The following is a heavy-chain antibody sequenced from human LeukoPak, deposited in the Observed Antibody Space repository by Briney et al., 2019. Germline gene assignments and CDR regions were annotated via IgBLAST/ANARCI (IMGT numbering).Heavy chain of an antibody. D-gene: IGHD2-15*01. CDR3: ARGPVVVVAATHYFDS. CDR2: INPNSGGT. V-gene: IGHV1-2*02. CDR1: GYTFTCYY. Sequence: ASVKVSCKASGYTFTCYYMHWVRQAPGQGLEWMGWINPNSGGTNYAQKFQGRVTMTRDTSISTAYMELSRLRSDDTAVYYCARGPVVVVAATHYFDSWGQGTLVTVSS. J-gene: IGHJ4*02.